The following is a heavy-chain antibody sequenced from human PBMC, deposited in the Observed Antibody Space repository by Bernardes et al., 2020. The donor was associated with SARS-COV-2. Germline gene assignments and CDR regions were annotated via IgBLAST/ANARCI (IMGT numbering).Heavy chain of an antibody. D-gene: IGHD3-3*01. J-gene: IGHJ4*02. CDR2: IYYSGST. CDR3: ARQGGRGDFWSGYDKYYFDY. V-gene: IGHV4-39*01. Sequence: SETLSLTCTVSGGSISSSSYYWGWIRQPPGKGLEWIGSIYYSGSTYYNPSLKSRVTISVDTSKNQFSLKLSSVTAADTAVYYCARQGGRGDFWSGYDKYYFDYWGQGTLVTVSS. CDR1: GGSISSSSYY.